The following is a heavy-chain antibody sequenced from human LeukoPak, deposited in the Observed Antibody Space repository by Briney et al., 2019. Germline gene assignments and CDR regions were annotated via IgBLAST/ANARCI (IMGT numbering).Heavy chain of an antibody. Sequence: PGGSLRLSCAASGFTFSSYAMSWARQAPGKGLEWVSAISGSGGSTYYADSVKGRLTISRDNSKNTLYLQMNSLRAEDTAVYYCAKDPRRYCSSTSCYDGFDYWGQGTLVTVSS. J-gene: IGHJ4*02. V-gene: IGHV3-23*01. CDR1: GFTFSSYA. CDR2: ISGSGGST. CDR3: AKDPRRYCSSTSCYDGFDY. D-gene: IGHD2-2*01.